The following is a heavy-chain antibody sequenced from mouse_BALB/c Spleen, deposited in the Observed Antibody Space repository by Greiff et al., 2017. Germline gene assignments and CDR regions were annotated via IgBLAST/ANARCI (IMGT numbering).Heavy chain of an antibody. V-gene: IGHV3-8*02. CDR2: ISYSGST. Sequence: VQLKQSGPSLVKPSQTLSLTCSVTGDSITSCYWNWIRKFPGNKLEYMGYISYSGSTYYNPSLKSRISITRDTSKNQYYLQLNSVTTEDTATYYCARGETARATPYAMDYWGQGTSVTVSS. CDR3: ARGETARATPYAMDY. D-gene: IGHD3-2*01. J-gene: IGHJ4*01. CDR1: GDSITSCY.